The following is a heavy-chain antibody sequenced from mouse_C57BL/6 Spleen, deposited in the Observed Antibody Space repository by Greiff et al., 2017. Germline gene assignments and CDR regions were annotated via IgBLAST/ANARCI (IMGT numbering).Heavy chain of an antibody. D-gene: IGHD2-1*01. CDR3: AFGNGYFEV. CDR1: GYTFTSYW. CDR2: IDPSDSYT. V-gene: IGHV1-50*01. Sequence: VQLQQPGAELVKPGASVKLSCKASGYTFTSYWMQWVKQSPGQGLEWIGEIDPSDSYTNYNQKFKGKATLTVDTSSSTAYMQLSSLTSEDSAVYYCAFGNGYFEVWGTGTTVTVSS. J-gene: IGHJ1*03.